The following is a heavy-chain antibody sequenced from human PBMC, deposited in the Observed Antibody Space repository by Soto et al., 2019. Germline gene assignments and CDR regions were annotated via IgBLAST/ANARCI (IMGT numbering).Heavy chain of an antibody. Sequence: ASVKVSCKASGGTFSSYAISWVRQAPGQGLEWMGGIIPIFGTANYAQKFQGRVTITADESTSTAYMELSSLRSEDTAVYYCARDRGNGFFWFDPWGQGTLVTVSS. J-gene: IGHJ5*02. V-gene: IGHV1-69*13. CDR1: GGTFSSYA. CDR3: ARDRGNGFFWFDP. D-gene: IGHD3-3*01. CDR2: IIPIFGTA.